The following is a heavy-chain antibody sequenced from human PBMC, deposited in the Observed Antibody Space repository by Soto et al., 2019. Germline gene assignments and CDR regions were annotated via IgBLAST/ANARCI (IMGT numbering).Heavy chain of an antibody. CDR2: IYYSGRT. Sequence: SETLSLTCIVSGESISSSSYYWGWIRQPPGKGLEWIGSIYYSGRTYYNPSFKSRVTISIDTPKNQFSLKLSSVTATDTAVYYCARQRTTVVTQAYFDHWGQGALVTVSS. V-gene: IGHV4-39*01. J-gene: IGHJ4*02. D-gene: IGHD2-21*02. CDR3: ARQRTTVVTQAYFDH. CDR1: GESISSSSYY.